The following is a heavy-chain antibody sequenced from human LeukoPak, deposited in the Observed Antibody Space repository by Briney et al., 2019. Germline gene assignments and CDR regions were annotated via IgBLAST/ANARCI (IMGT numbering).Heavy chain of an antibody. D-gene: IGHD4-17*01. Sequence: ASVKVSCKASGYTFTDYYVHWVRQAPGQGLEWMGRISPSSGGTNYAQKFRGRLTVTRDTSISTAYMELSSLRSDDTAVYYCAKNRAGDYADYWGQGTLATVSS. CDR1: GYTFTDYY. CDR2: ISPSSGGT. CDR3: AKNRAGDYADY. J-gene: IGHJ4*02. V-gene: IGHV1-2*06.